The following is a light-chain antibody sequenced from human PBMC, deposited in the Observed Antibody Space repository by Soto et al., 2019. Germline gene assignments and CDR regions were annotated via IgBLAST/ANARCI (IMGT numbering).Light chain of an antibody. CDR2: GAS. CDR3: QQYNNWLYT. J-gene: IGKJ2*01. Sequence: EIVMTQSPATLSVSPGERATLSCRASQSVRSNLAWYQQKPGQAPSLLIYGASTRATGIPARFSGSGSGTEFTLTISSLQSEDFAVYYCQQYNNWLYTFGQGTKLEIK. CDR1: QSVRSN. V-gene: IGKV3-15*01.